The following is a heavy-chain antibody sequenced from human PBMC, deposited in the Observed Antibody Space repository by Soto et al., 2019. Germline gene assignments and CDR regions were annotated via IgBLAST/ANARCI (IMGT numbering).Heavy chain of an antibody. D-gene: IGHD3-10*01. J-gene: IGHJ6*02. CDR1: GGTFSSYA. V-gene: IGHV1-69*13. CDR3: ARDGPYYYGSGSYYIGPGGYYGMDV. Sequence: SVKVSCKASGGTFSSYAISWVRQAPGQGLEWMGGVIPIFGTANYAQKFQGRVTITADESTSTAYMELSSLRSEDTAVYYCARDGPYYYGSGSYYIGPGGYYGMDVWGQGTTVTVSS. CDR2: VIPIFGTA.